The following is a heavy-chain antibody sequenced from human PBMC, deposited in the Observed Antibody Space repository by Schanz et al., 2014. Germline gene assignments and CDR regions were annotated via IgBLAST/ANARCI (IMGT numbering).Heavy chain of an antibody. V-gene: IGHV1-18*01. CDR1: GYTFTTYG. J-gene: IGHJ6*02. CDR2: ISAYSGKT. D-gene: IGHD2-15*01. Sequence: QVQLVQSGSEVKKPGASVKVSCKASGYTFTTYGISWVRQAPGQGLEWMGWISAYSGKTNYAQKFQGRVTVTTDTSTSTAYMELRSLRSDDTAVYYCARYLSLIDYGMDVWGQGTTVTVSS. CDR3: ARYLSLIDYGMDV.